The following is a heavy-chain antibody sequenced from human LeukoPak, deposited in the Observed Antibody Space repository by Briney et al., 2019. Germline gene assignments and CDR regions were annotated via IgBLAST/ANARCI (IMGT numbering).Heavy chain of an antibody. V-gene: IGHV1-69*06. D-gene: IGHD3-16*01. J-gene: IGHJ6*03. Sequence: ASVKVSCMASGGTFSSYAISWVRQAPGQGLEWMGGIIPIFGTANYAQKFQGRVTITADKSTSTAYMELSSLRSEDTAVYYCARDRIRYYYYYMDVWGKGTTVTVSS. CDR3: ARDRIRYYYYYMDV. CDR2: IIPIFGTA. CDR1: GGTFSSYA.